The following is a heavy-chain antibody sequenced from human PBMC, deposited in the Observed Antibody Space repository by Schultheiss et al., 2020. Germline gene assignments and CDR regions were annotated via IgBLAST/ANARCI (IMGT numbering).Heavy chain of an antibody. D-gene: IGHD4-17*01. Sequence: GGSLRLSCAASGFTFSSYGMHWVRQAPGKGLEWVAVIWYDGSNKYYADSVKGRFTISRDNSKNTLYLQTNSLRPEDTAVYYCAKATVTTSLPRFDYWGQGTLVTVSS. CDR3: AKATVTTSLPRFDY. CDR2: IWYDGSNK. J-gene: IGHJ4*02. CDR1: GFTFSSYG. V-gene: IGHV3-30*02.